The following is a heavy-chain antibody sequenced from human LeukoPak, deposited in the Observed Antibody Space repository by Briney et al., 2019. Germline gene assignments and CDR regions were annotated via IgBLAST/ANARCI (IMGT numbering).Heavy chain of an antibody. J-gene: IGHJ4*02. Sequence: EASVKVSCKASGYTFTSYGISWVRQAPGQGLEWMGWISAYNGNTNYAQKLQGRVTMTTDTSTSTAYMELGSLRSDDTAVYYCAREAGDILTGYLDYWGQGTLVTVSS. CDR2: ISAYNGNT. CDR1: GYTFTSYG. CDR3: AREAGDILTGYLDY. V-gene: IGHV1-18*04. D-gene: IGHD3-9*01.